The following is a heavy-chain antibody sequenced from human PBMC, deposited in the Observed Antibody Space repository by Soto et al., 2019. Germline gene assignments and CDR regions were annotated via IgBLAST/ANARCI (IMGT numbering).Heavy chain of an antibody. D-gene: IGHD1-20*01. Sequence: PSETLSLTCTVSGGSISSYYWSWIRQPPGKGLEWIGYIYYSGSTNYNPSLKSRVTISVDTSKNQFSLKLSSVTAADTAVYYCARDSGYKVDWGQGTLVTSPQ. CDR2: IYYSGST. V-gene: IGHV4-59*01. CDR3: ARDSGYKVD. CDR1: GGSISSYY. J-gene: IGHJ4*02.